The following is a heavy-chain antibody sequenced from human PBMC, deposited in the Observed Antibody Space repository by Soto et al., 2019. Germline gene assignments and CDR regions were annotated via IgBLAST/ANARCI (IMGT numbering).Heavy chain of an antibody. Sequence: GGSLRLSCAASGFTFSSYSMNWVRQAPGKGLEWVSSISSSSSYIYYADSVKGRFTISRDNAKNSLYLQMNSLRAEDTAVYYCARDGSGPYYFDYWGQGTLVTVSS. CDR2: ISSSSSYI. V-gene: IGHV3-21*01. D-gene: IGHD3-3*01. CDR3: ARDGSGPYYFDY. CDR1: GFTFSSYS. J-gene: IGHJ4*02.